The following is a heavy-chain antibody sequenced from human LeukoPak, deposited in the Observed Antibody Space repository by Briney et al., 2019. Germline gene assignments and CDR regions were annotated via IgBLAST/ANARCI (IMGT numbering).Heavy chain of an antibody. CDR3: AKDPRRRVYADAFDI. Sequence: GGSLRLSCAASGFTFSSYAMSWVRQAPGKGLEWVSAISGSGGSTYYADSVKGPFTISRDNSKTKLYLQMNSLRAEDTAVYYCAKDPRRRVYADAFDIWGQGTMVTVSS. CDR2: ISGSGGST. D-gene: IGHD2-8*01. J-gene: IGHJ3*02. V-gene: IGHV3-23*01. CDR1: GFTFSSYA.